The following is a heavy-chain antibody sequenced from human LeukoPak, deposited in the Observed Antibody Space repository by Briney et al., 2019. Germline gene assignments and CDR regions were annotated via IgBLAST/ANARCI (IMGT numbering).Heavy chain of an antibody. D-gene: IGHD6-13*01. Sequence: PGGSLRLSCAASGFTFSSYGMHWVRQAPGKGLEWVAFIRYDGSNKYYADSVKGRFTISRDNSKNTLYLQMNSLRAEDTAVYYCANPHYSSSWDFDYWGQGTLVTVSS. CDR1: GFTFSSYG. V-gene: IGHV3-30*02. J-gene: IGHJ4*02. CDR3: ANPHYSSSWDFDY. CDR2: IRYDGSNK.